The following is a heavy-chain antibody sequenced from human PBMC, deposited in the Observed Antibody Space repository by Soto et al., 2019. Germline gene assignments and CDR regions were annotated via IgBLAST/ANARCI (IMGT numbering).Heavy chain of an antibody. Sequence: GGSLRLSCAASGFTFSSYAMSWVRQAPGKGLEWVSAISGSGGSTYYADSVKGRFTISRDNSKNTLYLQMNSLRAEDTVVYYCANTYSSGWGGDAFDIWGQGTMVTVSS. CDR2: ISGSGGST. CDR3: ANTYSSGWGGDAFDI. CDR1: GFTFSSYA. D-gene: IGHD6-19*01. V-gene: IGHV3-23*01. J-gene: IGHJ3*02.